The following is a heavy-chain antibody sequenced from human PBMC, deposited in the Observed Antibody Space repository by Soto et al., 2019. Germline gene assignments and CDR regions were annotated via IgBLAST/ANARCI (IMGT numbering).Heavy chain of an antibody. D-gene: IGHD1-26*01. Sequence: GGSLRRSFAASGFTLDDYTMHWVRQAPGEGLGWVSLISWDGGSTYYADSVKGRFTISRDNRKNSLYLQMNSLGTEDTALYYCAKDDGRYYGMKVWGQGTTDTDSS. CDR1: GFTLDDYT. CDR3: AKDDGRYYGMKV. CDR2: ISWDGGST. J-gene: IGHJ6*02. V-gene: IGHV3-43*01.